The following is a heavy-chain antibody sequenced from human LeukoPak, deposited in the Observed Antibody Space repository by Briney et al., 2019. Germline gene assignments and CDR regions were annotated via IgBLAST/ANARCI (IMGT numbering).Heavy chain of an antibody. CDR3: ARDTHTMDV. CDR1: GFTFSNYE. CDR2: ISSSGSTI. J-gene: IGHJ6*04. Sequence: PGGSLRLSCTASGFTFSNYETNWVRQAPGKGLEWVSYISSSGSTIYYADSVKGRFTISRDNAKNSLYLQMNSLRAEDTVVYYCARDTHTMDVWGKGTTVTVSS. V-gene: IGHV3-48*03.